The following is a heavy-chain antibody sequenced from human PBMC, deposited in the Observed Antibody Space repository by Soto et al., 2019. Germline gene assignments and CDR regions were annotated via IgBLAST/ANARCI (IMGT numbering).Heavy chain of an antibody. CDR2: VSGAGFST. J-gene: IGHJ4*02. CDR1: GFTFSNYA. D-gene: IGHD3-16*01. V-gene: IGHV3-23*01. CDR3: VRGVSAPDY. Sequence: GGSLRLSCAASGFTFSNYAMSWVRQAPGKGLEWVSGVSGAGFSTYYADSVKGRFTITRDTSKNTLFLQLNSLRAEDTAIYYCVRGVSAPDYWGQGTLVTVSS.